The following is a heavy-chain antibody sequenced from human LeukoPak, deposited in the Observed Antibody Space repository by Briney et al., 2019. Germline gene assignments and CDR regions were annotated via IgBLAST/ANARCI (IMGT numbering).Heavy chain of an antibody. CDR1: GYTFTEYY. D-gene: IGHD2-2*01. CDR3: ARDRVVVPAAFDY. J-gene: IGHJ4*02. V-gene: IGHV1-2*02. CDR2: INPNSGGT. Sequence: ASVKVSCKASGYTFTEYYMHWVRQAPGQGLEWMGWINPNSGGTNYAQKFQGRVTMTRDTSISTAYMELSRLRSDDTAVYYCARDRVVVPAAFDYWGQGTLVTVSS.